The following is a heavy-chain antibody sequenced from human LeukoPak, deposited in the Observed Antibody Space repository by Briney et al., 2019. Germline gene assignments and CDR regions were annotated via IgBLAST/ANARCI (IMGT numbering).Heavy chain of an antibody. CDR1: GGSISSGGYY. CDR2: IYHSGST. J-gene: IGHJ3*02. Sequence: PSQTLSLTCTVSGGSISSGGYYWSWVRQPPGKGLEWIGEIYHSGSTNYNPSLKSRVTISVDKSKNQFSLKLSSVTAADTAVYYCARDLRSSSWYGAFDIWGQGTMVTVSS. D-gene: IGHD6-13*01. CDR3: ARDLRSSSWYGAFDI. V-gene: IGHV4-30-2*01.